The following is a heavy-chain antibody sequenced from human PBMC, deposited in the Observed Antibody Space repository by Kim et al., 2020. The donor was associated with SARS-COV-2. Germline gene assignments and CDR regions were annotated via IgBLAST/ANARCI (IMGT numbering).Heavy chain of an antibody. J-gene: IGHJ4*02. CDR1: GDSLRSSFW. CDR2: IYDSGYT. CDR3: ARAVDFYSAGIDY. V-gene: IGHV4-4*02. Sequence: SETLSLTCTVSGDSLRSSFWWTWVRQPPGKGLEWIGEIYDSGYTKYSPALQSRVTISLDKSNNQLSLELLSMSAADTAVYYCARAVDFYSAGIDYWGQGALVPVSS. D-gene: IGHD2-21*01.